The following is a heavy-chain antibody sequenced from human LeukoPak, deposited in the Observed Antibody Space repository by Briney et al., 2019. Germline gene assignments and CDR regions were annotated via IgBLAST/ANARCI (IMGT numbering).Heavy chain of an antibody. J-gene: IGHJ4*02. CDR1: GVFFSGYY. D-gene: IGHD3-9*01. V-gene: IGHV4-34*01. CDR3: ARGGYDILTGYKSHSIDY. Sequence: PTQTLSSTCAAYGVFFSGYYWSWIPQPPGKPPECLGEINPSGSTNYNPSLKSLVTISVDTSKNQFSLKLSSVTAADPAVYYWARGGYDILTGYKSHSIDYWGQGTLVTVSS. CDR2: INPSGST.